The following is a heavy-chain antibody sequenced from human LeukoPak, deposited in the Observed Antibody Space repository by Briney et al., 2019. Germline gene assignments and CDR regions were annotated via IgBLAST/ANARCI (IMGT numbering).Heavy chain of an antibody. V-gene: IGHV3-11*01. CDR1: GFTFSDYY. Sequence: GGSLRLSCAASGFTFSDYYMSGIPQAPGKGREWVSSITISGSSTYNADSVKGRFTISRDNDKNSLYLQLNSLRAEDTAVYYCARGSVVAANFDFWGQGTLVTVSS. J-gene: IGHJ4*02. CDR3: ARGSVVAANFDF. CDR2: ITISGSST. D-gene: IGHD2-15*01.